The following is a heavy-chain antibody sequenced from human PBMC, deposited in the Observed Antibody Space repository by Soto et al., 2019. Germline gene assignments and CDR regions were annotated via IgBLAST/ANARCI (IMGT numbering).Heavy chain of an antibody. Sequence: ASVKVSCKASGGTFSSYAISWVRQAPGQGLEWMGGIIPIFGTANYAQKFQVRVTITADESTSTAYMELSSLRSEDTAVYYCARGQAIFGVVIRYNWFDPWGQGTLVTVSS. CDR3: ARGQAIFGVVIRYNWFDP. D-gene: IGHD3-3*01. CDR1: GGTFSSYA. J-gene: IGHJ5*02. V-gene: IGHV1-69*13. CDR2: IIPIFGTA.